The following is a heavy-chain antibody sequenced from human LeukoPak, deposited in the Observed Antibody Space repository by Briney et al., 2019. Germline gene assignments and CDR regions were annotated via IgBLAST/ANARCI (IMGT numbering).Heavy chain of an antibody. J-gene: IGHJ4*02. Sequence: PGGSLRLSCAASGFTFSSYWMSWVRQAPGKGLEWVANIKQDGSEKYYVDSVKGRFTISRDNAKNSLYLQMNSLRADDTAIYYCASTFTRFLKADYWGQGTLVTVSS. CDR1: GFTFSSYW. CDR2: IKQDGSEK. V-gene: IGHV3-7*03. D-gene: IGHD3-3*01. CDR3: ASTFTRFLKADY.